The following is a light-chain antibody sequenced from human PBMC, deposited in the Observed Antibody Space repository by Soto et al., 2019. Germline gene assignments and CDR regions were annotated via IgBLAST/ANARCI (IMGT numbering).Light chain of an antibody. Sequence: QSVLTQPPSASGTPGQSVTISCSGSISNIGTNSVNWYQQLPGMAPTLLVYNKHQRPSGVPDRFSGSKSGTSASLVISGLQSEDEADYYCAAWDASLKGLFGGGTKVTVL. V-gene: IGLV1-44*01. J-gene: IGLJ2*01. CDR1: ISNIGTNS. CDR3: AAWDASLKGL. CDR2: NKH.